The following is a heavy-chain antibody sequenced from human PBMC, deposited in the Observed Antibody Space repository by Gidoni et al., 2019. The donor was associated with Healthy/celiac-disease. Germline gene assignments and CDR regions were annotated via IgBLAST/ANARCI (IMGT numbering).Heavy chain of an antibody. D-gene: IGHD1-26*01. CDR1: GGSFSGYY. V-gene: IGHV4-34*01. CDR3: ARGGGIGGDY. Sequence: QVQLQQWGAGLLKPSETLSLTCAFYGGSFSGYYWSWIRQPPGKGLEWIGEINHSGSTNYNPSLKSRVTISVDTSKNQFSLKLSSVTAADTAVYYCARGGGIGGDYWGQGTLVTVSS. J-gene: IGHJ4*02. CDR2: INHSGST.